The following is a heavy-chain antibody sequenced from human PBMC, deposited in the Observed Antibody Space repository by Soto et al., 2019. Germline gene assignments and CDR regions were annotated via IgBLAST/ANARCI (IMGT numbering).Heavy chain of an antibody. Sequence: PGGSLRLSCAVSGFTFSSYSMNWVRQAPGKGLEWVSCISSSSSSIYYADSVKGRFTISRDNAKNSLYLQMNSLRAEDTAVYYCANSPRGYDTSGPPLDYWGQGTLVTVSS. J-gene: IGHJ4*02. CDR2: ISSSSSSI. V-gene: IGHV3-21*01. CDR1: GFTFSSYS. CDR3: ANSPRGYDTSGPPLDY. D-gene: IGHD3-22*01.